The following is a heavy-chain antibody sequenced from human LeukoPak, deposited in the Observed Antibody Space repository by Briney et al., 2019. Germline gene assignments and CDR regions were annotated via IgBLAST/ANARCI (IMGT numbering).Heavy chain of an antibody. V-gene: IGHV3-74*01. CDR3: VSFYETY. CDR2: INSDGSWT. Sequence: ETLSLTCTVSGGSISSYYWMHWVRQAPGKGLVWVSHINSDGSWTSYADSVKGRFTISKDNAKNTVYLQMNNLRAEDTAVYYCVSFYETYWGRGTLVTVS. D-gene: IGHD2-2*01. CDR1: GGSISSYYW. J-gene: IGHJ4*02.